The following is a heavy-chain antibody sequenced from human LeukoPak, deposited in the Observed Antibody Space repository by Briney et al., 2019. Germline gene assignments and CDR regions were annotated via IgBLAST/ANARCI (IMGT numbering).Heavy chain of an antibody. CDR3: ARTKYSSGWYVVRSGDPFDY. Sequence: SETLSLTCTVSGGSISSYYWSWIRQPPGKGLEGIGYIYYSGSTYYNPSLKSRVTISVDTSKNQFSLKLSYVTAADTAVYYCARTKYSSGWYVVRSGDPFDYWGQGTLVTVSS. D-gene: IGHD6-19*01. CDR2: IYYSGST. V-gene: IGHV4-59*06. J-gene: IGHJ4*02. CDR1: GGSISSYY.